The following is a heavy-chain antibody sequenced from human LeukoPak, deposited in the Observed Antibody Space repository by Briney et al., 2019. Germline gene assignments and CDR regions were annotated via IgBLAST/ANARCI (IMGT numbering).Heavy chain of an antibody. CDR3: ARGVLYSTKYFSYYYYGMDV. D-gene: IGHD2-2*01. J-gene: IGHJ6*02. Sequence: PGGSLRLSCAASGFTFSSNSMNWVRQAPGKGLEWVSYISSSSSTIYYADAVKGRFTISRDNAKNSLYLQINSLRAEDTAVYYCARGVLYSTKYFSYYYYGMDVWGQGTTVTVSS. CDR1: GFTFSSNS. CDR2: ISSSSSTI. V-gene: IGHV3-48*04.